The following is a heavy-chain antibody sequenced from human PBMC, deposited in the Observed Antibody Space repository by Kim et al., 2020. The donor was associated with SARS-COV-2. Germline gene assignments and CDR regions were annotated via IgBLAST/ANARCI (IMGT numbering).Heavy chain of an antibody. CDR3: ARNPLDYYDSSGYRGPFDY. CDR1: GGTSSSYA. Sequence: SVKVSCKASGGTSSSYAISWVRQAPGQGLEWMGGIIPIFGTANYAQKFQGRVTITADESTSTAYMELSSLRSEDTAVYYCARNPLDYYDSSGYRGPFDYWGQGTLVTVSS. CDR2: IIPIFGTA. D-gene: IGHD3-22*01. V-gene: IGHV1-69*13. J-gene: IGHJ4*02.